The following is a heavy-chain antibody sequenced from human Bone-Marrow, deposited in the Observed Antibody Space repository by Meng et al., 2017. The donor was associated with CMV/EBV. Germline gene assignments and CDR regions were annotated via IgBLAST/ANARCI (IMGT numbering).Heavy chain of an antibody. CDR2: IYYSGST. CDR3: ARDLYYGSGLDY. V-gene: IGHV4-61*01. D-gene: IGHD3-10*01. J-gene: IGHJ4*02. CDR1: GGSVNSGSYY. Sequence: GSLRLSCTVSGGSVNSGSYYWSWIRKPPGKGLEWIGRIYYSGSTKYSPSLKSRVTISVDMSKNQFSLRLSSVTAADTAVYFCARDLYYGSGLDYWGRGTLVTVSS.